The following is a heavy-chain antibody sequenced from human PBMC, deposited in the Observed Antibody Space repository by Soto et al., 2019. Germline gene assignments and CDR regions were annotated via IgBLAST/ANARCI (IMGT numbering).Heavy chain of an antibody. J-gene: IGHJ3*02. V-gene: IGHV1-69*13. Sequence: SVKVSCKAPGGTCSIYAISWVRQAPGQGLEWMGGIIPIFGTANYAQKFQGRVTITADESTSTAYMELSSLRSEDTAVYYCARVRLIAVAEAFDIWGQGTMVTVSS. CDR1: GGTCSIYA. CDR3: ARVRLIAVAEAFDI. D-gene: IGHD6-19*01. CDR2: IIPIFGTA.